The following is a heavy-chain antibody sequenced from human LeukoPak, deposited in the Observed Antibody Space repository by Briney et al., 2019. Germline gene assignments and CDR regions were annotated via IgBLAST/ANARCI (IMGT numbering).Heavy chain of an antibody. V-gene: IGHV4-4*07. CDR1: GGSISSYY. D-gene: IGHD3-22*01. CDR2: IYTSGST. J-gene: IGHJ5*02. CDR3: AREGAPYYDSSKSWFDP. Sequence: SETLSLTCTVSGGSISSYYWSWIRQPAGKGLEWIGRIYTSGSTNYNPSLKSRVTMSVDTSKNQFSLKLSSVTAADTAVYYCAREGAPYYDSSKSWFDPWGQGTLVTVSS.